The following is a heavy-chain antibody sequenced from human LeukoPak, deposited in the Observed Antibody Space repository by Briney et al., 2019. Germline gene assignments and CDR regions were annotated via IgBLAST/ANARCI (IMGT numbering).Heavy chain of an antibody. CDR3: TRLWREQGGTTGYYYIDV. CDR1: GFTFGDYA. CDR2: IRIKAFGGTA. J-gene: IGHJ6*03. D-gene: IGHD1-7*01. V-gene: IGHV3-49*05. Sequence: NPGGSLRLSCAASGFTFGDYAMSWFRQAPGKGLEWVGFIRIKAFGGTAEYGASVRGRFTISRDDSKSIAYLQMNSLRTEDTAVYHCTRLWREQGGTTGYYYIDVWGKGTTVTVSS.